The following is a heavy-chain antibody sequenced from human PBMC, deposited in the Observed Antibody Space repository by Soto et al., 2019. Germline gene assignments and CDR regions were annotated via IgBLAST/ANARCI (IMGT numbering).Heavy chain of an antibody. D-gene: IGHD3-10*01. Sequence: PSETLSLTCAVYGGSFSGYFWSWIRQPPGKGLEWIGEITHSESATYNPSLKSRVNISVDTSKNQFSLKLTSVTAADTAAYFCARADGSGSTKGLIDDSGQGSRVTVSS. CDR2: ITHSESA. CDR1: GGSFSGYF. CDR3: ARADGSGSTKGLIDD. J-gene: IGHJ4*02. V-gene: IGHV4-34*01.